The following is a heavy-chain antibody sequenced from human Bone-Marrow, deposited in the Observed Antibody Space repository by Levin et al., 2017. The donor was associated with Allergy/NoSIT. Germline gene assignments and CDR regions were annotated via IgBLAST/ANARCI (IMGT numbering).Heavy chain of an antibody. CDR2: INWDGGST. CDR3: ARHSTGWGSYYYFDF. V-gene: IGHV3-20*04. Sequence: RAGGSLRLSCVTSSFTFDDYDMSWVRQVPGKRLERVCAINWDGGSTHYTDSVKGRFTISRDNAKNVLYLQMNSLGAEDTAFYYCARHSTGWGSYYYFDFWGRGTLVTVSS. J-gene: IGHJ2*01. D-gene: IGHD3-10*01. CDR1: SFTFDDYD.